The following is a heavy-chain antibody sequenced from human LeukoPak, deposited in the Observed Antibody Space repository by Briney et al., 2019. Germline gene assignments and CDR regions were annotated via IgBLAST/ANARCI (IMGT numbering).Heavy chain of an antibody. Sequence: SETLSLTCTVSDGSISSYYWSWIRQPPGKGLEWIGEINHSGSTNYNPSLKSRVTISVDTSKNQFSLKLSSVTAADTAVYYCARVGGDTAMIRPTSFDYWGQGTLVTVSS. D-gene: IGHD5-18*01. J-gene: IGHJ4*02. CDR3: ARVGGDTAMIRPTSFDY. CDR2: INHSGST. V-gene: IGHV4-34*01. CDR1: DGSISSYY.